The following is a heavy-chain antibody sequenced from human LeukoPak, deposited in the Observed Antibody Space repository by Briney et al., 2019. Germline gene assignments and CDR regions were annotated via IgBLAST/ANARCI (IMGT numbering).Heavy chain of an antibody. CDR3: ARSWCSGGSCYYDY. J-gene: IGHJ4*02. Sequence: PSETLSLTCTVFGGSISSSSYYWGWIRQPPGKGLEWIGYIYYSGSTNYNPSLKSRVTISVDTSKNQFSLKLSSVTAADTAVYYCARSWCSGGSCYYDYWGQGTLVTVSS. CDR2: IYYSGST. CDR1: GGSISSSSYY. V-gene: IGHV4-61*05. D-gene: IGHD2-15*01.